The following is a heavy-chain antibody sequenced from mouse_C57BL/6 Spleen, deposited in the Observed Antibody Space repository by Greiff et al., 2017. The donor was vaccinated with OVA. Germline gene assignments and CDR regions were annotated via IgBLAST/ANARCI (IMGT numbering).Heavy chain of an antibody. Sequence: QVHVKQSGAELVKPGASVKISCKASGYAFSSYWMNWVKQRPGKGLEWIGQIYPGDGDTNYNGKFKGKATLTADKSSSTAYMQLSSLTSEDSAVYFCAREGKFITRGAMDYWGQGTSVTVSS. CDR2: IYPGDGDT. D-gene: IGHD1-1*01. CDR1: GYAFSSYW. CDR3: AREGKFITRGAMDY. J-gene: IGHJ4*01. V-gene: IGHV1-80*01.